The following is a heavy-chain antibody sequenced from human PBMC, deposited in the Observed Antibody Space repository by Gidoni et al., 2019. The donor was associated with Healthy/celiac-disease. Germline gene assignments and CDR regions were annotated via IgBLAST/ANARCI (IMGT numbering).Heavy chain of an antibody. V-gene: IGHV3-20*04. CDR3: AAGIAAAALFDY. Sequence: EVQLVESGGGVVRPGGSLRPSCAASGSTFDDYGMSWVRQAPGKGLEWFSGINWNGGSTGYADSVKGRFTISRDNAKNSLYLQMNSLRAEDTALYYCAAGIAAAALFDYWGQGTLVTVSS. CDR2: INWNGGST. J-gene: IGHJ4*02. D-gene: IGHD6-13*01. CDR1: GSTFDDYG.